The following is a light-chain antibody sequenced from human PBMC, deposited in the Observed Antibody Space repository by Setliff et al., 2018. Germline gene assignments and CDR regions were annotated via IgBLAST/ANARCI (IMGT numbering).Light chain of an antibody. V-gene: IGLV2-14*01. Sequence: QSVLTQPASVSGSPGQSITISCTGTSSDVGGYNYVSWYQQHPGKAPKLMIYDVSKRPSGVSNRFSGSKSGNTASLTISGLQAADEADYYCSSYTSSSTPYVFGTGTKVTVL. CDR3: SSYTSSSTPYV. CDR1: SSDVGGYNY. CDR2: DVS. J-gene: IGLJ1*01.